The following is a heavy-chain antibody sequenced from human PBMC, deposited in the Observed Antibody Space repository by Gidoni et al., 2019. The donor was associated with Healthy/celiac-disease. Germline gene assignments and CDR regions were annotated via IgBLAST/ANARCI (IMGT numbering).Heavy chain of an antibody. J-gene: IGHJ3*02. Sequence: ESGPGLVKPSETLSLTCTGSGGSISSSSYYWGWIRQPPGKGLEWIGSIYYSGSTYYNPSLKSRVTISVDTSKNQFSLKLSSVTAADTAVYYCAITIFGVVIWLNAFDIWGQGTMVTVSS. CDR1: GGSISSSSYY. D-gene: IGHD3-3*01. CDR2: IYYSGST. CDR3: AITIFGVVIWLNAFDI. V-gene: IGHV4-39*01.